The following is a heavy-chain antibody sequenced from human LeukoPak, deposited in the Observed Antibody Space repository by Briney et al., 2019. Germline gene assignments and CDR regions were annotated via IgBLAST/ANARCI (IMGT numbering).Heavy chain of an antibody. V-gene: IGHV4-4*07. J-gene: IGHJ3*01. CDR3: ARGIATITQDSFDV. Sequence: SETLSLTCTVSGGSISNYYWSWLRQSAGKGLEWIGRIHSSGSTNFNPSLRSRVTMSADTSKHQFSLWLTSVTAADTALYYCARGIATITQDSFDVWGLGTMVTVSS. CDR2: IHSSGST. CDR1: GGSISNYY. D-gene: IGHD1-26*01.